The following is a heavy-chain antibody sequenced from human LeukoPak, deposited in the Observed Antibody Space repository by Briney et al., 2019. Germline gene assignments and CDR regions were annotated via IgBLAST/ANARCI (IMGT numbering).Heavy chain of an antibody. CDR1: GGTFGSYA. J-gene: IGHJ6*02. Sequence: GASVKVSCKASGGTFGSYAISWVRQAPGQGLEWMGGIIPIFGTANYAQKFQGRVTITADESTGTAYMELSSLRSEDTAVYYCARVPAAAGITTSYGMDVWGQGTTVTVSS. CDR3: ARVPAAAGITTSYGMDV. V-gene: IGHV1-69*13. D-gene: IGHD6-13*01. CDR2: IIPIFGTA.